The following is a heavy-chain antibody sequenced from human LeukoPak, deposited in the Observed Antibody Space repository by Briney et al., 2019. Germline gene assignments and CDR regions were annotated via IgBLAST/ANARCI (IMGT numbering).Heavy chain of an antibody. CDR1: GYTFTNSY. CDR2: INPDGGNT. J-gene: IGHJ3*01. D-gene: IGHD5-24*01. Sequence: ASVKVSCKASGYTFTNSYIHWVRQATGQVLEWMGLINPDGGNTNYAQNFQGRVTLTRDTSTSTVYMELSSLRSEDMAIYYCARIRDGYNDAYDLWGQGTVVTVPS. CDR3: ARIRDGYNDAYDL. V-gene: IGHV1-46*01.